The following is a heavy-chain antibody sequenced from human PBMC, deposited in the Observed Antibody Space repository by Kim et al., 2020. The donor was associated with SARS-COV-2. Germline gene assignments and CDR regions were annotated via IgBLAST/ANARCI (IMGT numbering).Heavy chain of an antibody. D-gene: IGHD1-1*01. CDR1: GFAMSSYS. Sequence: GGSLRLSCAASGFAMSSYSMGWVRQAPGKGLEWVSGIGASGDYKAYIDSVRGRFAISKDNSRDIMYLQMNSLRVEDTAVYFCVKDTKGASLGDKWGQGTL. CDR2: IGASGDYK. V-gene: IGHV3-23*01. J-gene: IGHJ4*02. CDR3: VKDTKGASLGDK.